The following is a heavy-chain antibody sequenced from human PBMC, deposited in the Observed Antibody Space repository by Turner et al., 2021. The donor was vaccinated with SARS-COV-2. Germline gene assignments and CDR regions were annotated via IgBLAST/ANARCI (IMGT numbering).Heavy chain of an antibody. V-gene: IGHV2-5*02. CDR2: IYWDDDK. J-gene: IGHJ4*02. CDR1: GLSLSTSAAG. D-gene: IGHD1-26*01. Sequence: TLKESVPTLVKPTQTLTLTCSFSGLSLSTSAAGVVWVRRPPGNALEWLALIYWDDDKRYSTTLKSRLTITKDTSINQVVLTMTNLDPVDTATYFCAHSPSKRREVPFDYWGQGTMVTVSS. CDR3: AHSPSKRREVPFDY.